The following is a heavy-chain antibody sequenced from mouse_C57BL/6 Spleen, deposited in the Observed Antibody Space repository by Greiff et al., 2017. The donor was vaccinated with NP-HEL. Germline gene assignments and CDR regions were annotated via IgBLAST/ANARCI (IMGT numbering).Heavy chain of an antibody. V-gene: IGHV3-6*01. J-gene: IGHJ1*03. D-gene: IGHD1-1*01. Sequence: EVQLVESGPGLVKPSQSLSLTCSVTGYSITSGYYWNWIRQFPGNKLEWMGYISYDGSNNYNPSLKNRISITRDTSKNQFFLKLNSVTTEDTATYYCADTTVRWYFDVWGTGTTVTVSS. CDR2: ISYDGSN. CDR1: GYSITSGYY. CDR3: ADTTVRWYFDV.